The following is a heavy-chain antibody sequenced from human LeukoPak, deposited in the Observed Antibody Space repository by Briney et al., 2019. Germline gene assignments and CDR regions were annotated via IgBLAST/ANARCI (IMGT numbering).Heavy chain of an antibody. J-gene: IGHJ3*02. CDR3: AKNSWGKGWNAFDI. CDR2: ISYNGGT. V-gene: IGHV4-59*08. CDR1: GDSISSDY. Sequence: PSETLSLTCTVSGDSISSDYWNWIRQPPGKGLQWIGYISYNGGTNYHPDLKRRVTISLDTSKSQFSLKLNSVTAADTALYYCAKNSWGKGWNAFDIWGQGTMVAVSS. D-gene: IGHD7-27*01.